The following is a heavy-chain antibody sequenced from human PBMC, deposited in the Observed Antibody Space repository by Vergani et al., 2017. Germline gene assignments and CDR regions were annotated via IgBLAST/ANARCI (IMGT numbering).Heavy chain of an antibody. CDR2: TRPHEDGA. V-gene: IGHV3-30*02. D-gene: IGHD1-7*01. CDR1: GLTLSSYG. CDR3: GKTQGTVVGTWWFDP. J-gene: IGHJ5*02. Sequence: QVQLVESGGGVVQPGGSMRLSCSASGLTLSSYGVHWVRPAPVRGLESVTFTRPHEDGAFYSASVRGRFTVSRDNSKNTLYLEMNRLNVDDTAIYYCGKTQGTVVGTWWFDPWGQGTPVTVSS.